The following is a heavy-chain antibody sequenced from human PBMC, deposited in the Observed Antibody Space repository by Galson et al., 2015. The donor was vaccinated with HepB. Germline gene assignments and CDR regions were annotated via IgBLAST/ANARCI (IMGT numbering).Heavy chain of an antibody. V-gene: IGHV1-69*13. Sequence: SVKVSCKASGGTFSNYAISWVRQAPGQGLEWMGLIIPIFDTATYAQNFQGRVTFTADDSASTAYLELNSLRFDDTAIYYCAIEERGGTYPRDWFDPWGQGTLVTVSS. J-gene: IGHJ5*02. D-gene: IGHD1-26*01. CDR1: GGTFSNYA. CDR3: AIEERGGTYPRDWFDP. CDR2: IIPIFDTA.